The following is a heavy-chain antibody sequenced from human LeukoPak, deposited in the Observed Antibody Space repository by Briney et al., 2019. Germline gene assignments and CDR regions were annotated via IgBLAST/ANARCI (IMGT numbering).Heavy chain of an antibody. D-gene: IGHD3-10*02. CDR1: GFTFSDYY. CDR3: AGLGITMIGGV. CDR2: ISSSGSSI. Sequence: GGSLRLSCAASGFTFSDYYMTWIRQAPGKGLEWVSYISSSGSSIYYADSVKGRFTISRDNAKNSLYLQMNSLSAEDTAVYYCAGLGITMIGGVWGKGTTVTISS. V-gene: IGHV3-11*04. J-gene: IGHJ6*04.